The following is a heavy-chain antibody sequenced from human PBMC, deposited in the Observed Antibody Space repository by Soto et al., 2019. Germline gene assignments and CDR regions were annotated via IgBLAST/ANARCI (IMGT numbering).Heavy chain of an antibody. D-gene: IGHD3-9*01. J-gene: IGHJ4*02. CDR1: GFSFSGYT. Sequence: EVQLLESGGHLIQPGESLRLSCAASGFSFSGYTMNWVRQAQGKGLEWISGINGGGGTTYYADSVKGRFTISRVDSKNILYLQMNSPRAEDTAIYYCAKDRHPDGIWTFDYWGRGTMVTVSS. CDR3: AKDRHPDGIWTFDY. CDR2: INGGGGTT. V-gene: IGHV3-23*01.